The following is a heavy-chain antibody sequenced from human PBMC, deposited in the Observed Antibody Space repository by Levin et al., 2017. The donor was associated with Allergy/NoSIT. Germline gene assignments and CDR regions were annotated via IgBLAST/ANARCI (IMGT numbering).Heavy chain of an antibody. J-gene: IGHJ4*02. CDR2: IRSKAYGGTT. CDR3: SNTRGIYFDY. D-gene: IGHD3-16*01. Sequence: QPGESLKISCTASGFTFGDYAMGWFRQAPGKGLEWVGFIRSKAYGGTTDYAASVKGRFTISTDDSKSIAYLQMNSLKTEDTAVYYCSNTRGIYFDYWGQGTLVTVSS. V-gene: IGHV3-49*03. CDR1: GFTFGDYA.